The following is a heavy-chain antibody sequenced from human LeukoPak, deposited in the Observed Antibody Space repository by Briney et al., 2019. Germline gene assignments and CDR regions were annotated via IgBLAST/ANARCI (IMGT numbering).Heavy chain of an antibody. CDR3: ARAGITMVRGVITH. D-gene: IGHD3-10*01. V-gene: IGHV3-21*01. J-gene: IGHJ4*02. CDR1: GFTFSSYS. Sequence: GGSLRLSCAASGFTFSSYSMNWVRQAAGEGLEWVSSISSSSSYIYYADSVKGRFTISRDNAKNSLYLQMNSLRAEDTAVYYCARAGITMVRGVITHWGQGTLVTVSS. CDR2: ISSSSSYI.